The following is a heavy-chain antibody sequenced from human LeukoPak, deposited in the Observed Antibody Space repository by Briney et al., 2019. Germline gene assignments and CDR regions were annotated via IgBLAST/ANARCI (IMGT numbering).Heavy chain of an antibody. D-gene: IGHD3-10*01. CDR2: IYYSGST. Sequence: PSETLSLTCTVSGGSISGNNYYWGWIRQPPGKGLEWIGTIYYSGSTYYNPSLKSRVTISVDTSKNQFSLKPSSVTAADTAVYYCARQPFYYGSGSFGYWGQGTLVTVSS. CDR1: GGSISGNNYY. CDR3: ARQPFYYGSGSFGY. V-gene: IGHV4-39*01. J-gene: IGHJ4*02.